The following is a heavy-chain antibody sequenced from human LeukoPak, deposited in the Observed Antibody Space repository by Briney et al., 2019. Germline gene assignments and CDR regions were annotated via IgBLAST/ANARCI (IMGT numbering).Heavy chain of an antibody. CDR3: ARDGPYYYGSGSPPPLDAFDI. J-gene: IGHJ3*02. CDR1: GYTFTGYY. D-gene: IGHD3-10*01. CDR2: INPNSGGT. V-gene: IGHV1-2*06. Sequence: GASVKVSCKASGYTFTGYYMHWVRQAPGQGLKWMGRINPNSGGTNYAQKFQGRVTMTRDTSISTAYMELSRLRSDDTAVYYCARDGPYYYGSGSPPPLDAFDIWGQGTMVTVSS.